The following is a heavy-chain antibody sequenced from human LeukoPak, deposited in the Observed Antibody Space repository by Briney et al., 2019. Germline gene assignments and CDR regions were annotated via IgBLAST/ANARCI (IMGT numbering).Heavy chain of an antibody. CDR1: GFTFSSYG. V-gene: IGHV3-33*01. CDR3: ARDVQGYYYDSPGLGY. D-gene: IGHD3-22*01. CDR2: IWYDGSNK. J-gene: IGHJ4*02. Sequence: HPGRSLRLSCAASGFTFSSYGMHWVRQAPGKGLEWVGVIWYDGSNKYYADSVKGRFTISRDNSKNTLYLQMNSLRAEDTAVYYCARDVQGYYYDSPGLGYWGQGTLVTVSS.